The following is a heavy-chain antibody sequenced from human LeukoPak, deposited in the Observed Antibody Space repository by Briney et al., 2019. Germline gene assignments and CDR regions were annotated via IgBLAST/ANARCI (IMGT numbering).Heavy chain of an antibody. D-gene: IGHD3-22*01. J-gene: IGHJ5*02. V-gene: IGHV4-59*08. Sequence: PSETLSLTCTVSGACIRSSYWIWLRQPPGKGLEWIGYIYYTGSTNSNPSLKSRVTVSVDTSKNQFSLKLSSMTVADTAVYYCARLDRSGYEMGGTRVDPWGQGTLVTVSS. CDR2: IYYTGST. CDR1: GACIRSSY. CDR3: ARLDRSGYEMGGTRVDP.